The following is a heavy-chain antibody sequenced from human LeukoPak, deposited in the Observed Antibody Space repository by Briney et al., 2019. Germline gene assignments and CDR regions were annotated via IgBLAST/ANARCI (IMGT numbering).Heavy chain of an antibody. CDR1: GYTLTELS. CDR2: FDPEDGET. V-gene: IGHV1-24*01. CDR3: ATEFREIFGVNRNWFDP. D-gene: IGHD3-3*01. J-gene: IGHJ5*02. Sequence: ASVKVSCKASGYTLTELSMHWVRQAPGKGLEWMGGFDPEDGETIYAQKFQGRVTMTEDTSTDTAYMELSSLRSEDTAVYYCATEFREIFGVNRNWFDPWGQGTLVTVSS.